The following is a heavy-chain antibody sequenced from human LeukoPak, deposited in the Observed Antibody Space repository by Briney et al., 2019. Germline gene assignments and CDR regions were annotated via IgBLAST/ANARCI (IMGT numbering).Heavy chain of an antibody. J-gene: IGHJ6*03. D-gene: IGHD2-21*02. Sequence: PSETLSLTCTVSGYSISSGYYWGWIRPPPGKGLEWIGSIYHSGSTYYNPSLKSRVTISVDTSKNQFSLKLSSVTAADTAVYYCARDGGDRYYYYYMDVWGKGTTVTISS. CDR3: ARDGGDRYYYYYMDV. V-gene: IGHV4-38-2*02. CDR2: IYHSGST. CDR1: GYSISSGYY.